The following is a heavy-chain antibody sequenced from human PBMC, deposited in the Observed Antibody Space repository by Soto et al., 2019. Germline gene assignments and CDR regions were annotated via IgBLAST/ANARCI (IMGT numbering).Heavy chain of an antibody. CDR1: GYTFNTYD. D-gene: IGHD3-9*01. J-gene: IGHJ4*02. Sequence: QVQLVQSGAEVREPGASVKVSCKASGYTFNTYDVNWVRQAPGQGPEWMGRVSPSSGTRDYAQRFRGRLTLTRDTSISTAYMELNSLTSEDTAVYYCASWAGYSKWGQGTLVSVSS. V-gene: IGHV1-8*01. CDR2: VSPSSGTR. CDR3: ASWAGYSK.